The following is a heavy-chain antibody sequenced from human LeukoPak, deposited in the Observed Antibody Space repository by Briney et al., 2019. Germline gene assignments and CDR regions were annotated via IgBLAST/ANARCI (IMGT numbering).Heavy chain of an antibody. CDR2: IYHSGSA. J-gene: IGHJ5*02. D-gene: IGHD2-2*01. CDR1: GYSISSGYQ. CDR3: ARDPRWLTPDCTSTSCYENYFDP. V-gene: IGHV4-38-2*02. Sequence: SETLSLTCAVSGYSISSGYQWAWIRLSPGKGLEWIGSIYHSGSAHYNPSLKSRVTISVETSKNQFSLKMYSVTAADTAVYYCARDPRWLTPDCTSTSCYENYFDPWGQGTLVTVSS.